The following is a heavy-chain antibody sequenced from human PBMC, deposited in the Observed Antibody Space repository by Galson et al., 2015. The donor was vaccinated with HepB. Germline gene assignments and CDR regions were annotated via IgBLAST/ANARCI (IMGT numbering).Heavy chain of an antibody. D-gene: IGHD3-9*01. CDR2: VSYDGNKK. CDR3: ARDDWTHGNRWHNYFHH. V-gene: IGHV3-30*03. J-gene: IGHJ4*02. CDR1: GFNFSTYG. Sequence: SLRLSCAASGFNFSTYGMHWVRQAPGKGLEWVAVVSYDGNKKSYADSVEGRFTISRDNSKNTLYVQMNSLRSEDTAVYYCARDDWTHGNRWHNYFHHWGQGSLVTVSS.